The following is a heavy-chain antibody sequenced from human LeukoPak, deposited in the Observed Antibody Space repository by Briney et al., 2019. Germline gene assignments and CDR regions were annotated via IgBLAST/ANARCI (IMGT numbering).Heavy chain of an antibody. CDR3: ASYPPVLRFLEWLFI. CDR1: GGSVSSGSYY. J-gene: IGHJ4*02. V-gene: IGHV4-61*01. D-gene: IGHD3-3*01. Sequence: PSETLSLTCTVSGGSVSSGSYYWSWIRQPPGKGLEWIGYIYYSGSTNYNPSLKSRVTISVDTSKNQFSLKLSSVTAADTAVYYCASYPPVLRFLEWLFIWGQGTLVTVSS. CDR2: IYYSGST.